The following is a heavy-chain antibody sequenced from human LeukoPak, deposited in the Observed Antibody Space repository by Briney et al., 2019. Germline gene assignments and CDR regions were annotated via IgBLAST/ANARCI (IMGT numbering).Heavy chain of an antibody. D-gene: IGHD6-13*01. V-gene: IGHV1-24*01. CDR1: GYTLTGLS. J-gene: IGHJ5*02. CDR3: ATVYPKPKGYSSSWYGARGWFDP. CDR2: FDPEDGET. Sequence: GASVKVSCKVSGYTLTGLSMHWVRQAPGKGLEWMGGFDPEDGETIYAQKFQGRVTMTEDTSTDTAYMELSSLRSEDTAVYYCATVYPKPKGYSSSWYGARGWFDPWGPGTLVTVSS.